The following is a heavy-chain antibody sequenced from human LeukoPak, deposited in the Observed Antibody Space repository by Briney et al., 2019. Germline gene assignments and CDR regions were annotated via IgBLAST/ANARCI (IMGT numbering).Heavy chain of an antibody. Sequence: SETLSLTCTVSGGSISSYYWSWIRQPPGKGLEWIGYIYYSGNTNYNPSLKSRVTISVDTSKNQFSLKLSSVTAADTAVYYCARGGLLRQYYYGMDVWGQGTTVTVSS. CDR1: GGSISSYY. J-gene: IGHJ6*02. D-gene: IGHD3-16*01. V-gene: IGHV4-59*01. CDR3: ARGGLLRQYYYGMDV. CDR2: IYYSGNT.